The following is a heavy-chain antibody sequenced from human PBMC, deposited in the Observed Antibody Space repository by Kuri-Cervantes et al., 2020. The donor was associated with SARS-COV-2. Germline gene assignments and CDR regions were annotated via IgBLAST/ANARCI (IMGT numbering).Heavy chain of an antibody. CDR2: IYYSGST. Sequence: GSLRLSCTVSGGSISSYYWSWIRQPPGKGLEWIGYIYYSGSTNYNPSLKSRVTISVGKSKNQFSLKLSSVTAADTAVYYCARTYSSSSLFYDYWGQGTLVTVSS. J-gene: IGHJ4*02. D-gene: IGHD6-6*01. V-gene: IGHV4-59*12. CDR1: GGSISSYY. CDR3: ARTYSSSSLFYDY.